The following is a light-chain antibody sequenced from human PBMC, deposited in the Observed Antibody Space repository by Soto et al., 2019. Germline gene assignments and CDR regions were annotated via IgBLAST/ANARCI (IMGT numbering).Light chain of an antibody. Sequence: EIVFTQSPGTLSLSPGERATLSCRASQSLSSSYLAWYQQKPGQAPRLLMYGASSRATGIPDRFSGSGSGTDFTLTISRLEPEDFAVYYCQQYGRTRWTFGQGTKVDIK. V-gene: IGKV3-20*01. CDR2: GAS. J-gene: IGKJ1*01. CDR1: QSLSSSY. CDR3: QQYGRTRWT.